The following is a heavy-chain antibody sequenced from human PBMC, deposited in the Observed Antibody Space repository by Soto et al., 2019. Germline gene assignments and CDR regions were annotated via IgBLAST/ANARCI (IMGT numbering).Heavy chain of an antibody. CDR2: ISPDGSGT. CDR3: IRDFREFDH. J-gene: IGHJ5*02. Sequence: EVQLVESGGALVQPGGSLTLSCAASGFTFSNYCIHWVRQAPGKGPEWVSRISPDGSGTDYADSVKGRFTVSRDNAKYTVNVQLNSLRAEDTAVYYSIRDFREFDHWGQGTLVTVSP. CDR1: GFTFSNYC. V-gene: IGHV3-74*01.